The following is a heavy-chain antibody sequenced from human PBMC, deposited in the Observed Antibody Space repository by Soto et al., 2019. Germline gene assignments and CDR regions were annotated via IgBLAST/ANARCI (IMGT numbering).Heavy chain of an antibody. CDR1: VYSFTSHY. CDR3: FGSGSPTPY. Sequence: SCEALVYSFTSHYMHSVRQAPGQGLEWMATISSGGSNIGYAQTFKGRFTISRDNSKNTVYLQMNSLRAEDTAVYYCFGSGSPTPYWGQGTLVTVP. V-gene: IGHV3-30*01. D-gene: IGHD3-10*01. J-gene: IGHJ4*02. CDR2: ISSGGSNI.